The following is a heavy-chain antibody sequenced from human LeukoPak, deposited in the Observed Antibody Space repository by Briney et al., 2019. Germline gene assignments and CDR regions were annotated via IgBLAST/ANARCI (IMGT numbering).Heavy chain of an antibody. CDR1: GFTVSSNY. CDR2: IYSGGST. J-gene: IGHJ3*02. D-gene: IGHD1-20*01. Sequence: PGGSLRLSCAASGFTVSSNYMSWVRQAPGKGLEWVSVIYSGGSTYYADSVKGRFTISRDNSKNTLYLQMNSLRAEDTAVYYCARDNFTGSSEPSDAFDIWGQGTMVTVSS. CDR3: ARDNFTGSSEPSDAFDI. V-gene: IGHV3-66*01.